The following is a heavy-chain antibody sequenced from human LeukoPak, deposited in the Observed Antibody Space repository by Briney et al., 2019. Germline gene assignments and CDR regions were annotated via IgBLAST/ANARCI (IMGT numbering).Heavy chain of an antibody. Sequence: GRSLRLSCAASGFTFGSYGMHWVRQAPGKGLEWVAVIWYDGSNKYYADSVKGRFTISRDNSKNTLYLQMNSLRAEDTAVYYCARDVGSYSRPLNWFDPWGQGTLVTVSS. CDR3: ARDVGSYSRPLNWFDP. D-gene: IGHD6-13*01. V-gene: IGHV3-33*01. CDR2: IWYDGSNK. J-gene: IGHJ5*02. CDR1: GFTFGSYG.